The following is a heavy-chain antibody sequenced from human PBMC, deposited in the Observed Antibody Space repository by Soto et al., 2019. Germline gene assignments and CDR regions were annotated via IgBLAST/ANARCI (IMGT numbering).Heavy chain of an antibody. CDR2: INAGNGNT. J-gene: IGHJ4*02. CDR1: GYTFTSYA. Sequence: ASVKVSCKASGYTFTSYATHWVRQAPGQRLEWMGWINAGNGNTKYSQKFRGRVTITRDTSASTAYMELSSLRSEDTAVYYCARDPDYYDSSGYYELDYWGQGTLVTVSS. D-gene: IGHD3-22*01. CDR3: ARDPDYYDSSGYYELDY. V-gene: IGHV1-3*01.